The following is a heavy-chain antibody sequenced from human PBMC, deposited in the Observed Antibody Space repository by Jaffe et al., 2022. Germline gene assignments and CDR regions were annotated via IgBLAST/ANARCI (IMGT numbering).Heavy chain of an antibody. CDR1: GFTFTSSA. CDR3: AADRRYSSSKFMEEYYYYMDV. V-gene: IGHV1-58*01. J-gene: IGHJ6*03. CDR2: IVVGSGNT. D-gene: IGHD6-13*01. Sequence: QMQLVQSGPEVKKPGTSVKVSCKASGFTFTSSAVQWVRQARGQRLEWIGWIVVGSGNTNYAQKFQERVTITRDMSTSTAYMELSSLRSEDTAVYYCAADRRYSSSKFMEEYYYYMDVWGKGTTVTVSS.